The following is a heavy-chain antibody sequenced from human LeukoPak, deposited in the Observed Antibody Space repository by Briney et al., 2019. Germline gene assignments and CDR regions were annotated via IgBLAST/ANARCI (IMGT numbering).Heavy chain of an antibody. J-gene: IGHJ4*02. CDR1: GGSISSSSYY. Sequence: SETLSLTCTVSGGSISSSSYYWGWIRQPPGKGLEWIGSIYYSGSTYYNPSLKSRVTLSVDTSKNQYSLKVTSVTAADTAVYYCARHRGYYYGSGSYSCFDYWGQGTLVTVSS. CDR2: IYYSGST. V-gene: IGHV4-39*01. CDR3: ARHRGYYYGSGSYSCFDY. D-gene: IGHD3-10*01.